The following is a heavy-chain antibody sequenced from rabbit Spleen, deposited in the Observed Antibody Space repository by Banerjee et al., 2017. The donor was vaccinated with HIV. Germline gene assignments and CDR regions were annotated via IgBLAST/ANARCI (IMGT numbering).Heavy chain of an antibody. CDR3: ARDTSSSFSSYGMDL. J-gene: IGHJ6*01. Sequence: QEQLEESGGDLVKPEGSLTLTCTASGFSFSNSYYLCWVRQAPGKGLECIACIYAGSSGYTYYATWAKGRFTISKTSSTTVTLQMTSLTVADTATYFCARDTSSSFSSYGMDLWGQGTLVTVS. CDR2: IYAGSSGYT. D-gene: IGHD1-1*01. V-gene: IGHV1S45*01. CDR1: GFSFSNSYY.